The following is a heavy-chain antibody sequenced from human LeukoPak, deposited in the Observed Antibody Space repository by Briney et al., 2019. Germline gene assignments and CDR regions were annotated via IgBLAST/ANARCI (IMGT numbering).Heavy chain of an antibody. CDR3: ARTSAARYAFDI. CDR1: GFTFSSYW. D-gene: IGHD6-6*01. CDR2: IKSDGSST. Sequence: GGSLRLSCAASGFTFSSYWMHWVRQAPGKVLVWVSRIKSDGSSTSYADSVKGRFTISRDNAKNTLYLQMNSLRAEDTAVYYCARTSAARYAFDIWGQGTMVTVSS. J-gene: IGHJ3*02. V-gene: IGHV3-74*01.